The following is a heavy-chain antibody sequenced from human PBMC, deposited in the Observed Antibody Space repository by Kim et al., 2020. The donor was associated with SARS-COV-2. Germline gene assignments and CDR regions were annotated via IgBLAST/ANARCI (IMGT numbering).Heavy chain of an antibody. CDR2: IKSKTDGGTT. Sequence: GGSLRISCAASGFTISNAWMSWVRQAPGKGLEWVGRIKSKTDGGTTDYAAPVKGRFTISRDDSKHTLYLQMNSLKTEDTAVYYCTPSDGSSWYWGQGTLVPVSS. D-gene: IGHD6-13*01. CDR3: TPSDGSSWY. J-gene: IGHJ4*02. V-gene: IGHV3-15*01. CDR1: GFTISNAW.